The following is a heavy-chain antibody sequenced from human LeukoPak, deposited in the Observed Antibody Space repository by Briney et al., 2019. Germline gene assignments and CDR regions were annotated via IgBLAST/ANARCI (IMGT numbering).Heavy chain of an antibody. V-gene: IGHV4-38-2*02. CDR3: ANSIDFDYGDYYFDY. Sequence: SETLSLTCTVSGYSISSGFYCGCIRPPPGKGLEGIGILYHSGSTYYRPSLKSRITISLDTSKNQFSLKLSSVTAADTAVYYCANSIDFDYGDYYFDYWGQGALVTISS. CDR1: GYSISSGFY. D-gene: IGHD4-17*01. J-gene: IGHJ4*02. CDR2: LYHSGST.